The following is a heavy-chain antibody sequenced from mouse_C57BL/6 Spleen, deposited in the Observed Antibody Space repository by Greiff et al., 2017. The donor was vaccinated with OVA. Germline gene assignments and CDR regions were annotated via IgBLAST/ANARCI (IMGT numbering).Heavy chain of an antibody. V-gene: IGHV1-15*01. Sequence: VKLVESGAELVRPGASVTLSCKASGYTFTDYEMHWVKQTPVHGLEWIGAIDPETGGTAYNQKFKGKAILTADKSSSTAYMELRSLTSEDSAVYYCTRSGDGPYFDYWGQGTTLTVSS. J-gene: IGHJ2*01. CDR1: GYTFTDYE. CDR2: IDPETGGT. D-gene: IGHD2-3*01. CDR3: TRSGDGPYFDY.